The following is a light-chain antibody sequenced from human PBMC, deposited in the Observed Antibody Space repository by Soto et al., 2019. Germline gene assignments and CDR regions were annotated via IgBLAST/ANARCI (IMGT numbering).Light chain of an antibody. CDR3: QQYGSSPYT. Sequence: EIVLTQSPGTLSLSPGERATLSCRASQSVSSSYLAWYQQKPGQAPRLFIYGASSRATGIPDRFSGSGSGTDFTLTISRLEPEDCAVYYCQQYGSSPYTFGQGTKLEIK. V-gene: IGKV3-20*01. CDR2: GAS. J-gene: IGKJ2*01. CDR1: QSVSSSY.